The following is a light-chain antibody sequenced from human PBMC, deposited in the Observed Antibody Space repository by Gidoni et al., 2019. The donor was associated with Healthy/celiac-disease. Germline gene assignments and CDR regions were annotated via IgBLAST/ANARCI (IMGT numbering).Light chain of an antibody. CDR2: LGS. J-gene: IGKJ2*01. CDR1: QSLLHSNGYNY. V-gene: IGKV2-28*01. Sequence: DLVMTQSPLSLPVTPGEPASISCRSSQSLLHSNGYNYLDWYLQKPGQSPQLLIYLGSNRASGVPDRFSGSGSGTYFTLKISRVEAEDVGVYYCMQALQTPTFGQGTKLEIK. CDR3: MQALQTPT.